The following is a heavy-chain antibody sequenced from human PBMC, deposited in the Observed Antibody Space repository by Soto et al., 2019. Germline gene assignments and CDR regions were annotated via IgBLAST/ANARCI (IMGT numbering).Heavy chain of an antibody. CDR1: GGSISSGGYY. D-gene: IGHD6-19*01. Sequence: SETLSLTCTVSGGSISSGGYYWSWIRQHPGKGLEWIGYIYYSGSTYYNPSLKSRVTISVDTSKNQFSLKLSSVTAADTAVYYCARVVPAVAAWFDPWGQGTLVTVSS. V-gene: IGHV4-31*03. J-gene: IGHJ5*02. CDR2: IYYSGST. CDR3: ARVVPAVAAWFDP.